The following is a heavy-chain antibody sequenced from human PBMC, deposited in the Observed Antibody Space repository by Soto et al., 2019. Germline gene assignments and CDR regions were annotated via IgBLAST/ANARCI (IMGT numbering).Heavy chain of an antibody. CDR1: GGSISSGGYY. CDR2: INHSGST. J-gene: IGHJ6*02. CDR3: ARGRVRYLSRDYYYYYGMDV. Sequence: ASETLSLTCTVSGGSISSGGYYWNWIRQHPGKGLEWIGEINHSGSTNYNPSLKSRVTISVDTSKNQFSLKLSSVTAADTAVYYCARGRVRYLSRDYYYYYGMDVWGQGTTVTVSS. V-gene: IGHV4-39*07. D-gene: IGHD1-1*01.